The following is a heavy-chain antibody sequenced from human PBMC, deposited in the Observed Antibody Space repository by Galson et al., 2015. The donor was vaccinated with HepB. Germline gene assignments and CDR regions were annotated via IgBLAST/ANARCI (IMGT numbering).Heavy chain of an antibody. J-gene: IGHJ5*02. CDR1: GFSLSTYW. CDR3: ARQAGGSFDL. D-gene: IGHD1-26*01. V-gene: IGHV5-51*01. CDR2: LHPGDSDT. Sequence: QSGAEVKKPGESLRISCMGSGFSLSTYWIGWVRQMPGKGLEWMGILHPGDSDTKYSPSLQGQVIISVDKSISTAYLHWSSLKASDSVMYYCARQAGGSFDLWGQGTLVTVSS.